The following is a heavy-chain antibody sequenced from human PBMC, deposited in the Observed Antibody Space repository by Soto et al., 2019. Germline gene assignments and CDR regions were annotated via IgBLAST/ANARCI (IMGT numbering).Heavy chain of an antibody. J-gene: IGHJ5*02. D-gene: IGHD5-12*01. CDR1: GGSFSGYY. Sequence: SETLSLTCAVYGGSFSGYYWSWIRQPPGKGLEWIGEINHSGSTNYNPSLKSRVTISVDTSKNQFSLKLSSVTAADTAVYYCGRDKRWLQLKGNWFDPWGQGSLVTVSS. CDR2: INHSGST. V-gene: IGHV4-34*01. CDR3: GRDKRWLQLKGNWFDP.